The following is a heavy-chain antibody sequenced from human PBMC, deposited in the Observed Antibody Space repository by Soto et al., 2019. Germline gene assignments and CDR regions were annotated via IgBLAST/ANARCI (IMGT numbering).Heavy chain of an antibody. Sequence: VQLVETGGGLIQPGGSLRLSCAAPGFSVRTNYMSWVRQAPGKGLEWVSVFESGGSIYYADSVKGRFIISRDYAKNTVYLQMNSLRADDTAVYYCARAGVTPHFFDYWGQGTLVTVSS. D-gene: IGHD2-21*02. CDR1: GFSVRTNY. CDR2: FESGGSI. V-gene: IGHV3-53*02. J-gene: IGHJ4*02. CDR3: ARAGVTPHFFDY.